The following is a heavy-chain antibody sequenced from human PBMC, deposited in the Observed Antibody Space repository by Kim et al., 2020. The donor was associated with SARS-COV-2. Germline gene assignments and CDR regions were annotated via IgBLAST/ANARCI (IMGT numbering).Heavy chain of an antibody. D-gene: IGHD6-13*01. CDR3: AREALIRIAAAGVGDY. CDR1: GFTFSSYG. V-gene: IGHV3-33*05. Sequence: GGSLRLSCAASGFTFSSYGMHWVRQAPGKGLEWVAVISYDGSNKYYADSVKGRFTISRDNSKNTLYLQMNSLRAEDTAVYYCAREALIRIAAAGVGDYWGQGTLVTVSS. CDR2: ISYDGSNK. J-gene: IGHJ4*02.